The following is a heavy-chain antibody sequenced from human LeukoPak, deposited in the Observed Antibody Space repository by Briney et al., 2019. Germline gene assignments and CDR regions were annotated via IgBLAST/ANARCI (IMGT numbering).Heavy chain of an antibody. D-gene: IGHD6-19*01. CDR3: ARSLRQWLADYFDY. CDR1: GFTFSSYA. Sequence: GRSLRLSCAASGFTFSSYAMHWVRQAPGKGLEWVSSISSSSSYIYYADSVKGRFTISRDNAKNSLYLQMNSLRAEDTAVYYCARSLRQWLADYFDYWGQGTLVTVSS. J-gene: IGHJ4*02. CDR2: ISSSSSYI. V-gene: IGHV3-21*01.